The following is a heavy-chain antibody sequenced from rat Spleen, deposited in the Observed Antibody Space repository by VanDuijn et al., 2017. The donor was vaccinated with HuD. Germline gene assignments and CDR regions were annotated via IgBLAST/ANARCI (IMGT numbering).Heavy chain of an antibody. CDR3: TSLFLPHSRAFNY. CDR1: GFSLTSYH. V-gene: IGHV2-15*01. CDR2: IWGDGST. Sequence: QVQLKESGPGLVKPSETLSLTCTVSGFSLTSYHVSWVRQPPGKGLEWMGVIWGDGSTAYNSALKSRLSISRDTSKSQVFLKMNSLQTDDTAIYFCTSLFLPHSRAFNYWGQGVLVTVSS. J-gene: IGHJ2*01. D-gene: IGHD1-2*01.